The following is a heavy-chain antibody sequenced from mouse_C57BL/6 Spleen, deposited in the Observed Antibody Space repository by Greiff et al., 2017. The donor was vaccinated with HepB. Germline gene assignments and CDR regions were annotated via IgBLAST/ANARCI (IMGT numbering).Heavy chain of an antibody. Sequence: EVQRVESGGGLVQPGGSLKLSCAASGFTFSDYYMYWVRQTPEKRLEWVAYISNGGGSTYYPDTVKGRFTISRDNAKNTLYLQMSRLKSEDTAMYYCARPDGNYVWGQGTLVTVSA. CDR3: ARPDGNYV. CDR1: GFTFSDYY. D-gene: IGHD2-1*01. CDR2: ISNGGGST. J-gene: IGHJ3*01. V-gene: IGHV5-12*01.